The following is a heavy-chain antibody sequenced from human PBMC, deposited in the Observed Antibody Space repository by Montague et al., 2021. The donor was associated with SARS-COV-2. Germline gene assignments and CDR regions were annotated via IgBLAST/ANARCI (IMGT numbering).Heavy chain of an antibody. CDR3: ARRASWIIVGVVGDGYAFDI. V-gene: IGHV4-39*01. CDR1: GGSISSSSHY. J-gene: IGHJ3*02. D-gene: IGHD2-15*01. Sequence: SETLSLTCTVSGGSISSSSHYWGWIRQPPGKGLEWIGSIYYTGAPYYNPSLKSRVTISIDTSKNQFYLNLSSVTAADTAVYYCARRASWIIVGVVGDGYAFDIWGQGTMVTVSS. CDR2: IYYTGAP.